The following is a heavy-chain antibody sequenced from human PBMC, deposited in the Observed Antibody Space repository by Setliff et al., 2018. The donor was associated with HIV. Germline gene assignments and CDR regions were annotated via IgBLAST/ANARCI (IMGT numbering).Heavy chain of an antibody. V-gene: IGHV1-8*01. D-gene: IGHD6-19*01. CDR1: GYTFPSFD. CDR2: MNPNSGNT. CDR3: ARLGSGWSDSYYYAMDV. Sequence: ASVKVSCKASGYTFPSFDINWVRQATGQGLEWMGWMNPNSGNTGYAQKFQGRVTMTRTTSTSRAYMELRSLRSDDTAAYFCARLGSGWSDSYYYAMDVWGQGTTVTVSS. J-gene: IGHJ6*02.